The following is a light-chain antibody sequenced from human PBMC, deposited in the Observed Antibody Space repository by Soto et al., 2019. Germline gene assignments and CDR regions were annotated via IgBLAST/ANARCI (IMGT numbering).Light chain of an antibody. V-gene: IGKV3-15*01. CDR3: QQYDNWPWT. CDR1: QSVNIH. CDR2: GAS. J-gene: IGKJ1*01. Sequence: IVMTQSPATLSVSPGERATLSCRASQSVNIHLAWYQQKPGQAPRLLIYGASARATGFPARFSGSGSGTDFTLTISSLQSEDFAVYYCQQYDNWPWTFGQGTKVDIK.